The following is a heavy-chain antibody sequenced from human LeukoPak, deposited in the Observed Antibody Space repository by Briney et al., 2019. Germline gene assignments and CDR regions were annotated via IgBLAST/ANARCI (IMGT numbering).Heavy chain of an antibody. J-gene: IGHJ4*02. V-gene: IGHV4-30-4*01. CDR3: ATASRELRNDY. CDR2: IYYSGST. D-gene: IGHD1-26*01. Sequence: KSSQTLSLTCTVSGGSISSGDYYWSWIRQPPGKGLEWIGYIYYSGSTYYNPSLKSRVTISVDTSKNQFSLKLSSVTAADTAVYYCATASRELRNDYWGQGTLVTVSS. CDR1: GGSISSGDYY.